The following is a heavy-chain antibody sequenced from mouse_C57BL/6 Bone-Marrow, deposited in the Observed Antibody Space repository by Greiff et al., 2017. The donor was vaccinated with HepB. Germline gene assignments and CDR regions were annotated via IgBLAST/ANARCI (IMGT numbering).Heavy chain of an antibody. CDR2: IYPGDGDT. CDR3: AILYYGSSFFAY. D-gene: IGHD1-1*01. V-gene: IGHV1-80*01. Sequence: VKLMESGAELVKPGASVKISCKASGYAFSSYWMNWVKQRPGKGLEWIGQIYPGDGDTNYNGKFKGKATLTADKSSSTAYMQLSSLTSEDSAVYFCAILYYGSSFFAYWGQGTLVTVSA. J-gene: IGHJ3*01. CDR1: GYAFSSYW.